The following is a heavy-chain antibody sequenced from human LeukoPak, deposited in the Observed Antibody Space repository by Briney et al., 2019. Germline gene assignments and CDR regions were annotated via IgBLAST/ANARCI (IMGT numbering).Heavy chain of an antibody. V-gene: IGHV1-69*04. Sequence: GASVKVSCKASGGTFSSYAISWVRQAPGQGLEWMGRIIPILGIANYAQKFQGRVTITTDESTSTAYMDLSSLRSEDTAVYYCARGYCSGTSCYYPYYFDSWGQGTLVTVSS. D-gene: IGHD2-2*01. CDR2: IIPILGIA. J-gene: IGHJ4*02. CDR1: GGTFSSYA. CDR3: ARGYCSGTSCYYPYYFDS.